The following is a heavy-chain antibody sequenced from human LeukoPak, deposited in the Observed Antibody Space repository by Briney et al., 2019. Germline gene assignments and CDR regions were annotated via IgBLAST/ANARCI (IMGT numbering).Heavy chain of an antibody. CDR2: IYTSGST. J-gene: IGHJ6*03. Sequence: PSETLSLTCTVSGGSISSYYWSWIRQPPGKGLEWIGYIYTSGSTNYNPSLKSRVTISVDTSKNQFSLKLSSVTAADTAVYYCARQYYDFWSGYYPRNDYYYYYMDVWGQGTTVTVSS. CDR1: GGSISSYY. V-gene: IGHV4-4*09. D-gene: IGHD3-3*01. CDR3: ARQYYDFWSGYYPRNDYYYYYMDV.